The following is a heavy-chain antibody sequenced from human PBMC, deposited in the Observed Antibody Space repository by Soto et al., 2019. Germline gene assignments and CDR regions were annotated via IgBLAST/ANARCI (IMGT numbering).Heavy chain of an antibody. CDR2: IKQDGSEK. D-gene: IGHD2-2*01. CDR3: ARVPQYCISTSCHHWYFDL. V-gene: IGHV3-7*01. J-gene: IGHJ2*01. CDR1: GFTFSSYW. Sequence: SLRLSCAASGFTFSSYWMSWVRQAPGKGLEWVANIKQDGSEKYYVDSVKGRFTISRDNAKNSLYLQMNSLRAEDTAVYYCARVPQYCISTSCHHWYFDLWGRGTLVTVS.